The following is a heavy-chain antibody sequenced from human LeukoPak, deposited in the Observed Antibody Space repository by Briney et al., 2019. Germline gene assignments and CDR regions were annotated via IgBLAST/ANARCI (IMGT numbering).Heavy chain of an antibody. CDR1: GYTFTSYA. Sequence: GASVKVSCKASGYTFTSYAIHWVRQAPGQRLEWMGWINAGNGNTKYSQKFQGRVTITRDTSASTAYMELSSLRSEDTAVYYCARDLYYYYGMDVWGQGTTVTVSS. CDR3: ARDLYYYYGMDV. V-gene: IGHV1-3*01. J-gene: IGHJ6*02. CDR2: INAGNGNT.